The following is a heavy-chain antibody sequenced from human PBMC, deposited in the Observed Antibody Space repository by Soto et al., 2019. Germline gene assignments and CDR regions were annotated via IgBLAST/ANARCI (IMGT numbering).Heavy chain of an antibody. CDR3: ERGYGESSSSTIVC. J-gene: IGHJ1*01. V-gene: IGHV3-74*01. CDR2: INSDGSTI. D-gene: IGHD6-6*01. Sequence: EVQLVESGGDLVQPGGSLRLSCVASGFTFSSYWMHWVRQAPGTGLVWVSRINSDGSTINYADSVKGRFTISRDNAKNTRYLQMNSLGAEDTAGYYCERGYGESSSSTIVCWGQGTLVTVSS. CDR1: GFTFSSYW.